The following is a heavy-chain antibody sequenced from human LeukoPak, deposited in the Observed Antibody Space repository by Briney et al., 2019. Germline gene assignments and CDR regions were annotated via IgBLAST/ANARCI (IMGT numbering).Heavy chain of an antibody. Sequence: SETLSLTCAVSGGSISSGGYSWSWIRQPPGKGMEWIAYIYYTGNTYFNPSLKSRVTISVDTSKNQFSLKLSSVTAADTAVYYCARVLAAAGNNWFDPWGQGTLVTVSS. CDR3: ARVLAAAGNNWFDP. CDR1: GGSISSGGYS. CDR2: IYYTGNT. V-gene: IGHV4-30-4*07. J-gene: IGHJ5*02. D-gene: IGHD6-13*01.